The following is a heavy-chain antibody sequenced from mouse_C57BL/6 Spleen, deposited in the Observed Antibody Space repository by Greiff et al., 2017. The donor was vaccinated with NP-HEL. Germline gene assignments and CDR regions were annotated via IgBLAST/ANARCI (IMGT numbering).Heavy chain of an antibody. CDR3: AKNYYGSSWNAMDY. CDR2: ISSGSSTI. CDR1: GFTFSDYG. Sequence: EVQGVESGGGLVKPGGSLKLSCAASGFTFSDYGMHWVRQAPEKGLEWVAYISSGSSTIYYADTVKGRFTISRDNAKNTLFLQMTSLRSEDTAMYYCAKNYYGSSWNAMDYWGQGTSVTVSS. D-gene: IGHD1-1*01. J-gene: IGHJ4*01. V-gene: IGHV5-17*01.